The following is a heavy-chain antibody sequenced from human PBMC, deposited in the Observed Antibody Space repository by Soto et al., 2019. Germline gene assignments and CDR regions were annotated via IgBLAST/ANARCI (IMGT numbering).Heavy chain of an antibody. CDR1: GGSIGSYY. CDR2: IYYSGST. CDR3: ARGGSGWYYFDY. V-gene: IGHV4-59*01. Sequence: SETLSLTCTVSGGSIGSYYWSWIRQPPGKGLEWIGYIYYSGSTNYNPSLKSRVTISVDTSKNQFSLKLSSVTAADTAVYYCARGGSGWYYFDYWGHGTLVTVSS. J-gene: IGHJ4*01. D-gene: IGHD6-19*01.